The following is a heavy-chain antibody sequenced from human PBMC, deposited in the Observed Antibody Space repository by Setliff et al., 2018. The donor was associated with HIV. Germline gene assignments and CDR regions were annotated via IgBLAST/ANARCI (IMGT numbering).Heavy chain of an antibody. Sequence: GGSLRLSCAASGFTFTTYALHWVRQAPGKGLEWVAVISIYDGSEKYYADSVKGRFTISGDNSKNMLYLEMNSLRAEDTAIYYCARDVTVRLSVEYYFDYWGQGTLVTVSS. CDR1: GFTFTTYA. J-gene: IGHJ4*02. CDR2: ISIYDGSEK. CDR3: ARDVTVRLSVEYYFDY. V-gene: IGHV3-30*04. D-gene: IGHD2-15*01.